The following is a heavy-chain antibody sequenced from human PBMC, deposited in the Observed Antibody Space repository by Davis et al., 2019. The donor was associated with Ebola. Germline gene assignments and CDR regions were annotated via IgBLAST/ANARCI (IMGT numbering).Heavy chain of an antibody. CDR1: DFSLSTSGVG. Sequence: SGPTLVKPTQTLTLTCTFSDFSLSTSGVGVGWIRQPPGMALEWLALIYWDDDRRYNPSLKNRLTISKDTSKNQVVLTLTNMDPVDTATYFCAHKPATAAGVFDFWGQGILITVSS. J-gene: IGHJ4*02. V-gene: IGHV2-5*02. CDR2: IYWDDDR. D-gene: IGHD6-13*01. CDR3: AHKPATAAGVFDF.